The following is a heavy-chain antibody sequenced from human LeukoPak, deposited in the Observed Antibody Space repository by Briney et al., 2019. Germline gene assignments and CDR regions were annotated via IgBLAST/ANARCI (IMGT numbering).Heavy chain of an antibody. D-gene: IGHD3-10*01. Sequence: GGSLRLSCAASGFTFSSYALSWVRQAPGKELEWVSTISGSGGSAYYADSVKGRFTISRDNSKNTLYLQMNSLRPEDTAVYYCARVEAVYYYGSASPYSPYWGQGTLVTVSS. V-gene: IGHV3-23*01. J-gene: IGHJ4*02. CDR3: ARVEAVYYYGSASPYSPY. CDR2: ISGSGGSA. CDR1: GFTFSSYA.